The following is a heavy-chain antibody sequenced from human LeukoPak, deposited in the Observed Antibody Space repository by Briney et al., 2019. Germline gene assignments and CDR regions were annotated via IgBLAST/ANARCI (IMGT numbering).Heavy chain of an antibody. V-gene: IGHV3-23*01. D-gene: IGHD3-22*01. Sequence: GGSLRLSCAASGFTFSSYAMSWVRQAPGKGVEWVSAISGSGGSTYYADSVKGRFTISRDNSKNTLYLQMNSLRAEDTAVYYCAKPRDSSGYYPGYFDYWGQGTLATVSS. J-gene: IGHJ4*02. CDR2: ISGSGGST. CDR1: GFTFSSYA. CDR3: AKPRDSSGYYPGYFDY.